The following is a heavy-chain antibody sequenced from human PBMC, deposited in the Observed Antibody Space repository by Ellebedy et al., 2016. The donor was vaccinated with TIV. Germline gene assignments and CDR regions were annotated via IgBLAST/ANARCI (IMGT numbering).Heavy chain of an antibody. J-gene: IGHJ1*01. V-gene: IGHV3-30*04. CDR2: ISYDGSNK. Sequence: GESLKISCAASGFTFSSYAMHWVRQAPGKGLEWVAVISYDGSNKYYADSVKGRFTISRDNSKNTLYLQMNSLRAEDTAVYYCARDGTSNRYYYDSSGYSFFQHWGQGTLVTVSS. D-gene: IGHD3-22*01. CDR1: GFTFSSYA. CDR3: ARDGTSNRYYYDSSGYSFFQH.